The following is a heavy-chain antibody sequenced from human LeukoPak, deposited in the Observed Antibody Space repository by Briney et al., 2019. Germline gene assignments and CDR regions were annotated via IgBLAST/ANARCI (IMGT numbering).Heavy chain of an antibody. Sequence: GGSLRLSCAASGFTFSSYAMHWVRQAPGKGLEWVAVISYDGSNKYYADSVKGRFTISRDNSKNTLYLQMNSLRAEDTAVYYCAREGFSCSSSFDYWGQGTLVTVSS. D-gene: IGHD2/OR15-2a*01. J-gene: IGHJ4*02. CDR2: ISYDGSNK. V-gene: IGHV3-30-3*01. CDR1: GFTFSSYA. CDR3: AREGFSCSSSFDY.